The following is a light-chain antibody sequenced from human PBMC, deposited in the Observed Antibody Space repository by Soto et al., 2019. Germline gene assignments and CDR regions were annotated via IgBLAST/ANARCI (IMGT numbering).Light chain of an antibody. J-gene: IGKJ4*01. Sequence: EIVLTQSPGTLSLSPGERATLSCRASQSVSSSDLAWYQQKPGQAPRLLIYGASSGATGIPDRFSGSGSGTDFTLTISRLEPEDFAVYYCQQYGSSPLTFGGGNKVEIK. CDR2: GAS. CDR3: QQYGSSPLT. V-gene: IGKV3-20*01. CDR1: QSVSSSD.